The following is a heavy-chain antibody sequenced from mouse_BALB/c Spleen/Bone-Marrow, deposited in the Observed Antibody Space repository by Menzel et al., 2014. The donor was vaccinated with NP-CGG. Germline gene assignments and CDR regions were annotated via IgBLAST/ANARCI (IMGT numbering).Heavy chain of an antibody. Sequence: VQLQQSGAELVRPGTSLKVSCQASGYVFTDFLLEWVKQRPGQGLEWVGVINPGSGGTNYNEKFKDKATLTADRPSSTAYMQLSSLTSDDSAVYFCARSRDYYDNNSFAYWGQGTLVTVSA. CDR2: INPGSGGT. J-gene: IGHJ3*01. V-gene: IGHV1-54*03. CDR1: GYVFTDFL. CDR3: ARSRDYYDNNSFAY. D-gene: IGHD1-1*01.